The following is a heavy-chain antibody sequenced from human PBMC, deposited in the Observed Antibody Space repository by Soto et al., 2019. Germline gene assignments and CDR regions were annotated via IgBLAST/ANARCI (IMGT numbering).Heavy chain of an antibody. V-gene: IGHV4-30-2*01. CDR2: IYHSGST. D-gene: IGHD2-15*01. CDR1: GGSISSGGYS. Sequence: QLQLQESGSGLVKPSQTLSLTCAVSGGSISSGGYSWSWIRQPPGKGLEWIGYIYHSGSTYYNPSLKRRVTISVARSKNQFSLQVSSVTAADTAVYYCARGQVVAAQPWGEGTLVTVSS. CDR3: ARGQVVAAQP. J-gene: IGHJ5*02.